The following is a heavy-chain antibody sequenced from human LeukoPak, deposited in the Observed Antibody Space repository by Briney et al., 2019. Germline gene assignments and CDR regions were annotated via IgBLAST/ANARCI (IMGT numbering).Heavy chain of an antibody. V-gene: IGHV1-46*01. Sequence: ASVKVSCKASGYTFTSYYMHWVRQAPGQGLEWMGIINPSGGSTSYAQKFQGRVTMTRDTSTSTVYMELSSLRSEDTAVYYCARDSSGYSYGTPYFDYWGQGTLVTVSS. D-gene: IGHD5-18*01. CDR1: GYTFTSYY. CDR3: ARDSSGYSYGTPYFDY. CDR2: INPSGGST. J-gene: IGHJ4*02.